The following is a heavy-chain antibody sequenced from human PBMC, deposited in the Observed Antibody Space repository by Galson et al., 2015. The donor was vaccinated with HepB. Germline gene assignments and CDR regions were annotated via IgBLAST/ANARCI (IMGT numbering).Heavy chain of an antibody. CDR2: ISSSSSYI. CDR3: ARVYVDTAMVYYFDY. D-gene: IGHD5-18*01. CDR1: GFTFSSYS. Sequence: SLRLSCAASGFTFSSYSMNWVRQAPGKGLEWVSSISSSSSYIYYADSVKGRFTISRDKAKNSLYLQMNSLRAEDTAVYYCARVYVDTAMVYYFDYWGQGSLFTVSA. J-gene: IGHJ4*02. V-gene: IGHV3-21*01.